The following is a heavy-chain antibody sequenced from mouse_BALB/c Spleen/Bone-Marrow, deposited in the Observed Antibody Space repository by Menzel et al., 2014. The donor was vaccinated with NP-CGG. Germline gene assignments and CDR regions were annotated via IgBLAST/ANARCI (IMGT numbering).Heavy chain of an antibody. CDR2: IHPSNGRT. J-gene: IGHJ4*01. D-gene: IGHD3-2*01. CDR3: ARGTARAMMDY. V-gene: IGHV1S81*02. Sequence: QVQLQQPGTELVKPGASVKLSCKASGYTFTSYWIHWVKQRPGQGLEWIGEIHPSNGRTNYSEKFKTKATLTVDKSFTTAHMQLRSLTSEDSAVYYCARGTARAMMDYWGQGTSVTVSS. CDR1: GYTFTSYW.